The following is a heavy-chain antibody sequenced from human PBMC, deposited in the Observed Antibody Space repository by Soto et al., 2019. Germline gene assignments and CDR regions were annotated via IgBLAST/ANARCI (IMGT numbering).Heavy chain of an antibody. J-gene: IGHJ6*02. Sequence: VASVKVSCKASGGTFSSYAISWVRQAPGQGLEWMGGIIPIFGTANYAQKFQGRVTITADESTSTAYMELSSLRSEDTAVYYCARDLVPLSLPSMVTGPHYYYYGMDVWGQGTTVTVSS. CDR2: IIPIFGTA. CDR3: ARDLVPLSLPSMVTGPHYYYYGMDV. CDR1: GGTFSSYA. D-gene: IGHD5-18*01. V-gene: IGHV1-69*13.